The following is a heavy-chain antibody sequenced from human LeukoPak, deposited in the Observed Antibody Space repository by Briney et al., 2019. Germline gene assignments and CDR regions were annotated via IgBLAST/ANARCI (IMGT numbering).Heavy chain of an antibody. CDR2: IYSGGST. CDR3: ARVRPLFGYYDV. V-gene: IGHV3-53*01. D-gene: IGHD3-22*01. J-gene: IGHJ4*02. Sequence: GGSLRLSCAASGFTVSSNYMSWVRRAPGKGLEWVSVIYSGGSTYYADSVKGRFTISRDNSKNTLYLQMNSLRAEDTAVYYCARVRPLFGYYDVWGQGTLVTVSS. CDR1: GFTVSSNY.